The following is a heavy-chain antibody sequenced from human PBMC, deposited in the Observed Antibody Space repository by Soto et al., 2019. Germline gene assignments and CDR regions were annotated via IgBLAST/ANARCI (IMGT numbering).Heavy chain of an antibody. CDR1: GGSISSGDYY. CDR3: ARDGDYYDSSGYYYYFDY. CDR2: IYYSGST. V-gene: IGHV4-30-4*01. J-gene: IGHJ4*02. Sequence: QVQLQESGPGLVKPSQTLSLTCTVSGGSISSGDYYWSWIRQPPGKGLEWIGYIYYSGSTYYNPSLKGRVTISVDTSKNQFALKLSSVTAADTAVYYCARDGDYYDSSGYYYYFDYWGQGTLVTVSS. D-gene: IGHD3-22*01.